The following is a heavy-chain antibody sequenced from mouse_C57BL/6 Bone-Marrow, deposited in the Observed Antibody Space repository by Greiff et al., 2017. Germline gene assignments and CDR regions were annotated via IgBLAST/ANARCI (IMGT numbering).Heavy chain of an antibody. Sequence: QVQLQQPGAELVRPGTSVKLSCKASGYTFTSYWMHWVKQRPGQGLEWIGVIDPSDSYTNYNQKFKGKATLTVDTSSSTAYMQRSSLTSEDSAVYYGARRTNYEYDGYFDVWGTGTTVTVSS. CDR3: ARRTNYEYDGYFDV. J-gene: IGHJ1*03. CDR1: GYTFTSYW. CDR2: IDPSDSYT. D-gene: IGHD2-4*01. V-gene: IGHV1-59*01.